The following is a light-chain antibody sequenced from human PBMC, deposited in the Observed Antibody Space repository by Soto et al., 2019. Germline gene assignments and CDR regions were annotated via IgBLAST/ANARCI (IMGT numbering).Light chain of an antibody. CDR1: QSISSW. CDR3: QQYNSYPWT. V-gene: IGKV1-5*01. J-gene: IGKJ1*01. Sequence: DIQMTQSPSTLSASVGDRVTITGRASQSISSWLAWYQQKPGKAPKLLIYDASSLESGVPSRFSGSGSGTEFTPTISSLQPDDFATYYCQQYNSYPWTFGQGTKVEIK. CDR2: DAS.